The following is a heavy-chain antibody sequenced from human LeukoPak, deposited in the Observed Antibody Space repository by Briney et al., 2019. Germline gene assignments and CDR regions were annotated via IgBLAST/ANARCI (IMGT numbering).Heavy chain of an antibody. J-gene: IGHJ4*02. V-gene: IGHV4-34*01. CDR1: GGSISSYY. CDR2: INHSGST. Sequence: SETLSLTCTVSGGSISSYYWSWIRQPPGKGLEWIGEINHSGSTNYNPSLKSRVTISVDTSKNQFSLKLSSVTAADTAVYYCARGVRHRDASGTYYVWGSYRLYYFDYWGQGTLVTVSS. D-gene: IGHD3-16*02. CDR3: ARGVRHRDASGTYYVWGSYRLYYFDY.